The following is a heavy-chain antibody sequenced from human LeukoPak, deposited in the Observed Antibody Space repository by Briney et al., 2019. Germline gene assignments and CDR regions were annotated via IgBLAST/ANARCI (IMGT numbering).Heavy chain of an antibody. Sequence: PGGSLRLSCAGSGFTFSSYAMHWVRQAPGKGLEWVAIIWFDGSNKYFADSVKGRFPVTRDNSKNTVYRQMNSLRAEDTAAYYCARDKGTRSLDSRGQGNLVTVSS. CDR1: GFTFSSYA. CDR2: IWFDGSNK. V-gene: IGHV3-33*08. D-gene: IGHD2-2*01. CDR3: ARDKGTRSLDS. J-gene: IGHJ5*01.